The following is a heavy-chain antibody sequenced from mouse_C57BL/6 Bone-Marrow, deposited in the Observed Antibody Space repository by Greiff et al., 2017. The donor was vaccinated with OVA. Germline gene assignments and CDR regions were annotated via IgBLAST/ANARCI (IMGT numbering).Heavy chain of an antibody. CDR3: AREGDGVYYVAGFAY. CDR2: IYPGSGST. V-gene: IGHV1-55*01. Sequence: QVQLQQSGAELVKPGASVKMSCKASGYTFTSYWITWVKQRPGQGLEWIGDIYPGSGSTNYNEKFKSKATLTVDTSSSTAYMQLSSLTSEDSAVYYGAREGDGVYYVAGFAYWGQGTLVTVSA. J-gene: IGHJ3*01. CDR1: GYTFTSYW. D-gene: IGHD2-3*01.